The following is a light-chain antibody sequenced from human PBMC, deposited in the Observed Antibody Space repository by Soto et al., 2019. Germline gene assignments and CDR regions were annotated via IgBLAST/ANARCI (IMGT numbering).Light chain of an antibody. Sequence: EIVLTQSPTTLSLSPGERAALSCRASQSVGSHLAWYQQKPGQPPRLLSYDASNRATVIPARFSGSGSGTDFTLTISRLEPDQVAVFYCQHRTNWPPVTVGQGKRREIK. CDR3: QHRTNWPPVT. J-gene: IGKJ5*01. CDR1: QSVGSH. CDR2: DAS. V-gene: IGKV3-11*01.